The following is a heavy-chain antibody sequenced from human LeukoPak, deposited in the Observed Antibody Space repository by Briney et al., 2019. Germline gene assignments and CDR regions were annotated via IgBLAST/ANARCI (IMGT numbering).Heavy chain of an antibody. CDR3: ASKFHYCSGGSCAL. J-gene: IGHJ4*02. V-gene: IGHV3-7*01. D-gene: IGHD2-15*01. CDR1: GLTLSSHW. Sequence: GGSLRLSCAASGLTLSSHWMSWVRQAPGQGLEWVANISPDGDRENYVDSVKGRFSISRDNAKNSLFLQMHSLRVEDTAVYYCASKFHYCSGGSCALGGPGTLVTVSS. CDR2: ISPDGDRE.